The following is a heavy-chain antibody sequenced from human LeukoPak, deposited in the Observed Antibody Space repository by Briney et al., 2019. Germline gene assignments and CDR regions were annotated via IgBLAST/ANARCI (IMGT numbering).Heavy chain of an antibody. CDR1: GFTFSSYS. D-gene: IGHD5-18*01. Sequence: PGGSLRLSCAASGFTFSSYSMNWVRQAPGKGLEWVSYISSSSSTIYYADSVKGRFTISRDNAKNSLYLQMNSLRAEDTAVYYCARDMHSYGLRDYYYYMDVWGKGTTVTVSS. V-gene: IGHV3-48*01. J-gene: IGHJ6*03. CDR3: ARDMHSYGLRDYYYYMDV. CDR2: ISSSSSTI.